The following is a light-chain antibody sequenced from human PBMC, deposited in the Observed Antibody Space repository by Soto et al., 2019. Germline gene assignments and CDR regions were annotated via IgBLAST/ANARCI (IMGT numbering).Light chain of an antibody. CDR3: QQYNGSPFT. CDR2: GAA. V-gene: IGKV3-20*01. CDR1: QSISHY. Sequence: EIVLTQSPGTLSLSPGERATLSCRANQSISHYLAWYQQKPGQSPRLLIYGAASRAIGIPDRFNGSGSETTFTLTISRLQPEDFALNYCQQYNGSPFTFGPGTKVDIK. J-gene: IGKJ3*01.